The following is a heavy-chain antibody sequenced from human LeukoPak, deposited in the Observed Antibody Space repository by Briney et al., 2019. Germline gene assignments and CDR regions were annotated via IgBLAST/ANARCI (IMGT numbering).Heavy chain of an antibody. V-gene: IGHV3-30*02. CDR2: IWSDGSNK. CDR3: AKSLGATRGYFDY. D-gene: IGHD1-26*01. J-gene: IGHJ4*02. Sequence: GGSLRLSCAASGFTFSSYAMSWVRQAPGKGLEWVAFIWSDGSNKYYADSVKGRFTTSRDNSKNTLYLQMNSLRAEDTAVYYCAKSLGATRGYFDYRGQGTLVTVSS. CDR1: GFTFSSYA.